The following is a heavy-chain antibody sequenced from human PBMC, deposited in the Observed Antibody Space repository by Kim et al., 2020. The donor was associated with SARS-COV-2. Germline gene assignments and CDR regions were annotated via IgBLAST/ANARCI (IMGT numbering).Heavy chain of an antibody. CDR2: INVGMGNT. CDR3: ARGPTYSALWETVDY. CDR1: EYTFTDYA. V-gene: IGHV1-3*01. J-gene: IGHJ4*02. Sequence: ASVKVSCKASEYTFTDYAIHWLRQAPGQTLEWMGWINVGMGNTKYSQRFQGRVNITRDTSASTAYVELSSLRSEDTAVYYCARGPTYSALWETVDYWGQGTLVTVSA. D-gene: IGHD1-26*01.